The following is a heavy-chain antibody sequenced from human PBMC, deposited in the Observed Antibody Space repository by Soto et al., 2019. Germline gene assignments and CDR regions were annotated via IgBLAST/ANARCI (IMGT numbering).Heavy chain of an antibody. CDR1: GGSFSGYY. V-gene: IGHV4-34*01. Sequence: QVQLQQWGAGLLKPSETLSLTCAVYGGSFSGYYWSWIRQPPGKGLEWIGEINHSGSTNYNPSLKRRVTISVDTSKNQFSLKLSSVTAADTAVYYCARSPYVDIVATIRFDYWGQGTLVTVSS. J-gene: IGHJ4*02. CDR3: ARSPYVDIVATIRFDY. D-gene: IGHD5-12*01. CDR2: INHSGST.